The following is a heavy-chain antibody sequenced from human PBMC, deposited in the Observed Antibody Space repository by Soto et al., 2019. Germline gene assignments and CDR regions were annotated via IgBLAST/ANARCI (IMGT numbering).Heavy chain of an antibody. V-gene: IGHV4-39*01. CDR2: IYYSGST. D-gene: IGHD6-6*01. Sequence: SETLSLTCTVSGGSISSSSYYWGWIRQPPGKGLEWIGSIYYSGSTYYNPSLKSRVTISVDTSKNQFSLKLSSVTAADTAVYYCARQSEGSSSPFPDYFDYWGQGTLVTVSS. CDR3: ARQSEGSSSPFPDYFDY. J-gene: IGHJ4*02. CDR1: GGSISSSSYY.